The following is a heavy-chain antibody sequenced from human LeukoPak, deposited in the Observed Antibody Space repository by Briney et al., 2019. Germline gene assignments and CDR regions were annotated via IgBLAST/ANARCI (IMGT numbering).Heavy chain of an antibody. Sequence: PSETPSLTCTVSGGSISSGGYYWSWIRQPPGKRLEWIGYIYHSGSTYYNPSLKSRVTISVDRSKNQFSLKLSSVTAADTAVYYCARAGGITFGGVIVFDYWGQGTLVTVSS. CDR2: IYHSGST. J-gene: IGHJ4*02. V-gene: IGHV4-30-2*01. D-gene: IGHD3-16*02. CDR3: ARAGGITFGGVIVFDY. CDR1: GGSISSGGYY.